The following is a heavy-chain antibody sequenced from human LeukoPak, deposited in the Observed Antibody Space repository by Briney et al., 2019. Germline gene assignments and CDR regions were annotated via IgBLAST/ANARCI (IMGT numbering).Heavy chain of an antibody. CDR2: IYWNDDK. Sequence: SGPTLVDPTQPLTLTCTFSGFSLSTSGVGGGWFRQPPVKALEGLELIYWNDDKRYSPSLKSRLTITKDTSKNQVVLTMTNMDPVDTATYYCARIIITTRMINWFDPWGQGTLVTVSS. CDR1: GFSLSTSGVG. D-gene: IGHD3-22*01. CDR3: ARIIITTRMINWFDP. J-gene: IGHJ5*02. V-gene: IGHV2-5*01.